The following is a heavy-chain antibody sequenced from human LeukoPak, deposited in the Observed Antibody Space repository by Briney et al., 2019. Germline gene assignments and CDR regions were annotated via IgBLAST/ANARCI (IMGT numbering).Heavy chain of an antibody. CDR2: ITSSSSTM. CDR3: ARDDKSYSSGASYFDY. Sequence: QSGGSLRLSCAASGFTFSTYSMNWVRQAPGKGLEWVSYITSSSSTMFYADSVKGRFTISRDNAKNSLYLQMNSLRAEDTAVYYCARDDKSYSSGASYFDYWGQGTLVTVSS. V-gene: IGHV3-48*01. D-gene: IGHD6-19*01. CDR1: GFTFSTYS. J-gene: IGHJ4*02.